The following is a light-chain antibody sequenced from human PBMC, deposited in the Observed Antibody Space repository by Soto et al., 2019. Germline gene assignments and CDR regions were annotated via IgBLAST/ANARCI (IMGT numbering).Light chain of an antibody. Sequence: EIVMTQSPATLSVSPGERATLSCRASQSVGSNLAWYQQKPGQAPRLLIYGASTRATGLPARFSGSGSGTEFTLTISSLQSEDFAIYYCQQYKNWPAWTFGQGTKVEVK. CDR2: GAS. V-gene: IGKV3-15*01. J-gene: IGKJ1*01. CDR1: QSVGSN. CDR3: QQYKNWPAWT.